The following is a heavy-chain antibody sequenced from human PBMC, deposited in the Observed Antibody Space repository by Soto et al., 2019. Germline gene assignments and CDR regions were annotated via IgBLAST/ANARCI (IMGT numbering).Heavy chain of an antibody. J-gene: IGHJ4*02. D-gene: IGHD6-13*01. V-gene: IGHV4-59*01. CDR1: GGSMIAYC. CDR3: VRVRGKAGKRYFDY. CDR2: TYYSGST. Sequence: PSETLSRTCTVSGGSMIAYCWNWMRQPPGEGLQWIGYTYYSGSTTYSPSLKSRVTISVDSSKNQFSLKLDSVTPEDTAVYYCVRVRGKAGKRYFDYWGPGTLVTVSS.